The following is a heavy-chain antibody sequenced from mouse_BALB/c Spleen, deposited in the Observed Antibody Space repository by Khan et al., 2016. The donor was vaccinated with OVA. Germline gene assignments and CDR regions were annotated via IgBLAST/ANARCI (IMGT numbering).Heavy chain of an antibody. V-gene: IGHV9-3-1*01. Sequence: QIQLVQSGPELKKPGETVKISCKASGYTFTNSGMNWVKQAPGKGLKWMGWINTYTGEPTYADDFKGRFAFSLETSASTAYLQINTLKSEDTATYFCARPPYFSYVLVYWGQGTSVTVSS. CDR1: GYTFTNSG. J-gene: IGHJ4*01. CDR3: ARPPYFSYVLVY. D-gene: IGHD2-10*01. CDR2: INTYTGEP.